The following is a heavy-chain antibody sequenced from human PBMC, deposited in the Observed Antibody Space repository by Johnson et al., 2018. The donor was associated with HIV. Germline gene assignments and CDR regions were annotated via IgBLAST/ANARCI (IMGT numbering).Heavy chain of an antibody. CDR2: IYSRDTT. Sequence: QVQLVESGGGLIQPGGSLRLSCAASGFTFSSYGMHWVRQAPGKGLEWVSVIYSRDTTYYAHSVKGRFTISRDNAKNSLFLQMNSLRTEDTALYYCAKGRDGDSDTFDIWGQGTMVTVSS. CDR3: AKGRDGDSDTFDI. V-gene: IGHV3-NL1*01. CDR1: GFTFSSYG. D-gene: IGHD4-17*01. J-gene: IGHJ3*02.